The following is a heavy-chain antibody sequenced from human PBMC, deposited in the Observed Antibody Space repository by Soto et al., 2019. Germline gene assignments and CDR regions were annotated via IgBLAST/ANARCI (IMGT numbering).Heavy chain of an antibody. CDR1: GFSFSTYA. CDR3: AKQFSGWSYFFDD. J-gene: IGHJ4*02. Sequence: QVQLVESGGGVVQPGRSLNLSCAASGFSFSTYAMHWVRQAPGKGLEWVAVISYEGSTKYYADSMKGRFTISRDNAKNTPYLQMTSLRAGATAVYYCAKQFSGWSYFFDDWGQGTLVTVSS. CDR2: ISYEGSTK. V-gene: IGHV3-30-3*02. D-gene: IGHD6-19*01.